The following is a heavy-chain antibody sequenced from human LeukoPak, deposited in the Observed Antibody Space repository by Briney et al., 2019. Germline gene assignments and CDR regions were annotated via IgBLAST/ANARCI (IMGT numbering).Heavy chain of an antibody. V-gene: IGHV1-69*04. CDR2: IIPIIDIA. CDR3: AGRDYGDYGPIFDS. Sequence: ASVKVSCKASGGTFSNYAINWVRQAPGQELEWVGRIIPIIDIANYAQKLQGRVTITADKSTGTAYMELTSLRSADTAVYYCAGRDYGDYGPIFDSWGQGTLVTVSS. CDR1: GGTFSNYA. D-gene: IGHD4-17*01. J-gene: IGHJ4*02.